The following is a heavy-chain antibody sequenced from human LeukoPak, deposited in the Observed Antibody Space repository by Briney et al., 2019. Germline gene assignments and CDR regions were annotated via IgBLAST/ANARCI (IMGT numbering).Heavy chain of an antibody. D-gene: IGHD3-10*01. CDR3: ARVYGSGSYYDY. J-gene: IGHJ4*02. CDR2: IYYSGST. CDR1: GGSISSGDYY. Sequence: SEILSLTCTVSGGSISSGDYYWSWIRQPPGKGLEWIGYIYYSGSTYYNPSLKSRVTISVDTSKNQFSLKLSSVTAADTAVYYCARVYGSGSYYDYWGQGTLVTVSS. V-gene: IGHV4-30-4*01.